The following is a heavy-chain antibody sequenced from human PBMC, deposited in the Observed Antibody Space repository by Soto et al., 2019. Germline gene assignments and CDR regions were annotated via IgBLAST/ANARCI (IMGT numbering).Heavy chain of an antibody. CDR2: IYSGGST. V-gene: IGHV3-66*01. J-gene: IGHJ4*02. CDR1: GFTVSSNY. Sequence: GGSLRLSCAASGFTVSSNYMSWVRQAPGKGLEWVSVIYSGGSTYYADSVKGRFTISRDNSKNTLYLQMNSLRAEDTAVYYCARDGSGVTTVFDYWGQGTLVTVSS. D-gene: IGHD4-4*01. CDR3: ARDGSGVTTVFDY.